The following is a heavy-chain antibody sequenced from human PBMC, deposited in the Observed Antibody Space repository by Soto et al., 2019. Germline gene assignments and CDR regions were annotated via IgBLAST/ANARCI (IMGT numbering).Heavy chain of an antibody. CDR1: GGSISSYY. J-gene: IGHJ4*02. CDR2: IYYSGST. CDR3: ARDQDHYCGGDCYSFDY. Sequence: SSETLSLACTVSGGSISSYYWSWIRQPPGKGLEWIGYIYYSGSTNYNPSLKSRVTISVDTSKNQFSLKLSSVTAADTAVYYCARDQDHYCGGDCYSFDYWGQGTLVTVSS. D-gene: IGHD2-21*02. V-gene: IGHV4-59*01.